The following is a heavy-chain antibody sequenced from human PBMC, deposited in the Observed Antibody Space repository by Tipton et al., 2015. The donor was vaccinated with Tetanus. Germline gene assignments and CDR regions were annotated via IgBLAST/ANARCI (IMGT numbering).Heavy chain of an antibody. CDR1: GYTFTGYY. J-gene: IGHJ4*02. Sequence: QSGPEVKKPGASVKVSCKASGYTFTGYYMHWVRQAPGQGLEWMGWINPNSGGTNYAQKFQGRVTMTRDTSISTAYMEVSSLTSDDTAVYFRARGHSPLYNWNFGYFDFWGQGTLVTVSS. CDR2: INPNSGGT. CDR3: ARGHSPLYNWNFGYFDF. D-gene: IGHD1-7*01. V-gene: IGHV1-2*02.